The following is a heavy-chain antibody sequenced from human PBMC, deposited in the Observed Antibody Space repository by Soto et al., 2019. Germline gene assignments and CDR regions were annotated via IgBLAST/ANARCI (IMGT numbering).Heavy chain of an antibody. CDR2: IIPIFGTA. CDR3: ARDTGDSYGNYGMDV. D-gene: IGHD5-18*01. CDR1: GGTFSSYA. J-gene: IGHJ6*02. Sequence: QVQLVQSGAEVKKPGSSVKVSCQASGGTFSSYAISWVRQAPGQGLEWMGGIIPIFGTANYAQKFQGRVTIPADESASTAYMERSSVRSEDTAVYYCARDTGDSYGNYGMDVWGQGTTVTVSS. V-gene: IGHV1-69*01.